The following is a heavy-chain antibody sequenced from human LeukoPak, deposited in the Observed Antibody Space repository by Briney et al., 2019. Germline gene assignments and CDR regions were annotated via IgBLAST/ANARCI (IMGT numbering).Heavy chain of an antibody. V-gene: IGHV1-46*01. Sequence: ASAKVSCKASGYSFTSYYIHWVRQAPGQGLEWMGIINPATGSTTYAQKFQGRVTMTRDTSTSTVYMELNSLTSEDTAVYYCARDHSVDFWSGYYPGGWFDPWGQGTLVTVSS. CDR1: GYSFTSYY. CDR3: ARDHSVDFWSGYYPGGWFDP. D-gene: IGHD3-3*01. J-gene: IGHJ5*02. CDR2: INPATGST.